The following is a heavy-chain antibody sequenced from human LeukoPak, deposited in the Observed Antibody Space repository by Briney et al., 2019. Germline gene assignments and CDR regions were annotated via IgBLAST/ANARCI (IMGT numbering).Heavy chain of an antibody. J-gene: IGHJ4*02. CDR3: AREGYDYVWGSYQYYLDY. Sequence: GGALRLSCAASGFTFSSYRMNWVRQAPGGRLERVSYISTSSSTIYYAVSVKGRFTISRDNAENSLYLQMNSLRVEDTAVYYCAREGYDYVWGSYQYYLDYWGQGTLVTVSS. V-gene: IGHV3-48*04. D-gene: IGHD3-16*01. CDR2: ISTSSSTI. CDR1: GFTFSSYR.